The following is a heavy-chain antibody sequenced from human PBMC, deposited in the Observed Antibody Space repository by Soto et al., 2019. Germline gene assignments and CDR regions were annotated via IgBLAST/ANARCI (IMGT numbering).Heavy chain of an antibody. J-gene: IGHJ6*02. CDR2: ISSSSSYI. CDR3: ARDISDYGDYVSYGMDV. D-gene: IGHD4-17*01. CDR1: GFTFSSYS. V-gene: IGHV3-21*01. Sequence: GGSLRLSCAASGFTFSSYSMNWVRQAPGKGLEWVSSISSSSSYIYYADSVKGRFTISRDNAKNSLYLQMNSLRAEDTAVYYCARDISDYGDYVSYGMDVWGQGTTVTVSS.